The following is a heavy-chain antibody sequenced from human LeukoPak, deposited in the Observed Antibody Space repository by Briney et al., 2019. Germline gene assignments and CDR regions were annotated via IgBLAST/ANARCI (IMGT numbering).Heavy chain of an antibody. V-gene: IGHV3-30*02. Sequence: GGSLRLSCEASGFTFSNYGMHWVRQAPGKGLEWAAFIRHDGSKIYYADSVKGRFTISRDSSKSTLYLQTNSLRAEDTAVYYCARLIVGATDYWGQGTLVTVSS. D-gene: IGHD1-26*01. J-gene: IGHJ4*02. CDR2: IRHDGSKI. CDR1: GFTFSNYG. CDR3: ARLIVGATDY.